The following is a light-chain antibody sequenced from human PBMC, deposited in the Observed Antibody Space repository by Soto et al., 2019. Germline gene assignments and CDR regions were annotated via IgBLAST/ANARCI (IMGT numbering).Light chain of an antibody. CDR1: SSNIGANYD. J-gene: IGLJ2*01. CDR2: GNN. CDR3: QSYDSSLSAVV. V-gene: IGLV1-40*01. Sequence: QSVLTQPPSVSGAPGQRVTISCTGSSSNIGANYDVQWYQQLPGTAPRLLIYGNNNRPSGVPDRISGSKSGTSASLAITGLQAVDEGHYYCQSYDSSLSAVVFGGGTKLTVL.